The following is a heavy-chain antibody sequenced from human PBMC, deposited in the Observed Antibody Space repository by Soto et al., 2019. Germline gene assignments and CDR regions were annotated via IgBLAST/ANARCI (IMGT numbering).Heavy chain of an antibody. D-gene: IGHD2-15*01. CDR3: ARIKGIRFDGVAAGMDV. Sequence: QITLRESGPTLVKPTQTLTLTCSFSGFSLTSTGLGVGWVRQPPGKALEWLALSYWNGDNRYSPFLRTRLTVAKDTSKNLVVLIMTNMDPVDTATYYCARIKGIRFDGVAAGMDVWGQGTTVTVSS. CDR2: SYWNGDN. J-gene: IGHJ6*01. CDR1: GFSLTSTGLG. V-gene: IGHV2-5*01.